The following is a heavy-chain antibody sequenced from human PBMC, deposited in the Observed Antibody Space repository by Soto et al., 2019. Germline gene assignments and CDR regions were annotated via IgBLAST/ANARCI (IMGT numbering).Heavy chain of an antibody. CDR2: ISGSGDRT. V-gene: IGHV3-23*01. J-gene: IGHJ5*02. Sequence: LRLSCAASGFTFGTFAMSWVRQAPGKGLEWVSFISGSGDRTSYADPVKGRFTISRDTSENMLYLQMNSLRLEDTAIYYCAKLRYYDFWSGENWFDPWGQGTLVTVSS. CDR3: AKLRYYDFWSGENWFDP. D-gene: IGHD3-3*01. CDR1: GFTFGTFA.